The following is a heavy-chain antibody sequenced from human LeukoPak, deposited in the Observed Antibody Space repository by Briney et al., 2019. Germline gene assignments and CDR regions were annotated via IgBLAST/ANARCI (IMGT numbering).Heavy chain of an antibody. Sequence: GGSLRLSCAASGFTFSSYWMHWVRQAPGKGLVWVSRINSDGSSTSYADSVKGRFTISRDNAKNTLYLQMNSLRAEDTAVYYCARNGYSYGWVNYYYMDVWGKGTTVTVSS. CDR3: ARNGYSYGWVNYYYMDV. V-gene: IGHV3-74*01. D-gene: IGHD5-18*01. CDR1: GFTFSSYW. CDR2: INSDGSST. J-gene: IGHJ6*03.